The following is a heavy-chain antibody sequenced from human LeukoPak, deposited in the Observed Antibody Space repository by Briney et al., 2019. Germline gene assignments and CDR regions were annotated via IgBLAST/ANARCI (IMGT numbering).Heavy chain of an antibody. D-gene: IGHD2-2*01. CDR3: ARATGYCSSTSCYRRWGLFDY. V-gene: IGHV4-61*01. CDR2: IYYSGST. CDR1: GGSISSSYY. J-gene: IGHJ4*02. Sequence: SETLSLTCAVSGGSISSSYYWSWIRQPPGKGLEWIGYIYYSGSTNYNPSLKSRVTISVDTSKNQFSLKLSSVTAADTAVYYCARATGYCSSTSCYRRWGLFDYWGQGTLVTVSS.